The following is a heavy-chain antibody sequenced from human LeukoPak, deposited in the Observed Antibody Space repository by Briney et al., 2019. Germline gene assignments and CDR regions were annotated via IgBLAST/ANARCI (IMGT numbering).Heavy chain of an antibody. CDR1: GFTFSSYV. Sequence: QPGGSLRLSCAASGFTFSSYVMSWVRQAPGKGLEWVSVISISGRSTYFADSVKGRFTVSRDNSKSTVYLQMNSLTAEDTAVYYCTRRRNNYPYYMDVWGQGTTVTVSS. V-gene: IGHV3-23*01. J-gene: IGHJ6*03. CDR2: ISISGRST. CDR3: TRRRNNYPYYMDV.